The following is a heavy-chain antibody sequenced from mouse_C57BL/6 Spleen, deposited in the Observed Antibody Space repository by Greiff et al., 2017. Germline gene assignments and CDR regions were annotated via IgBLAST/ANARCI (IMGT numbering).Heavy chain of an antibody. CDR1: GYTFTSYW. CDR2: IHPNSGST. D-gene: IGHD2-4*01. V-gene: IGHV1-64*01. CDR3: ARMDYGPFAY. Sequence: QVQLQQSGAELVKPGASVKLSCKASGYTFTSYWMHWVKQRPGQGLEWIGMIHPNSGSTNYNEKFKSKATLTVDKSSSTAYMQLSSLTSEDSAVYYCARMDYGPFAYWGQGTLVTVSA. J-gene: IGHJ3*01.